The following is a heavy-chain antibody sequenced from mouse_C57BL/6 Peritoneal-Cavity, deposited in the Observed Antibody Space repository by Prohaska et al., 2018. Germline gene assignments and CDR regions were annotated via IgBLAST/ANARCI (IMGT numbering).Heavy chain of an antibody. Sequence: SCKASGYSFTRYYMNWVKQSPEKSLEWIGEIKPSTGGTTYNQKFKAKATVTVDKSSSTAYMQLKSLTSEDSAGYYWARFRSNYFDYWGQGTTLTVSS. D-gene: IGHD1-1*01. V-gene: IGHV1-42*01. CDR2: IKPSTGGT. CDR1: GYSFTRYY. J-gene: IGHJ2*01. CDR3: ARFRSNYFDY.